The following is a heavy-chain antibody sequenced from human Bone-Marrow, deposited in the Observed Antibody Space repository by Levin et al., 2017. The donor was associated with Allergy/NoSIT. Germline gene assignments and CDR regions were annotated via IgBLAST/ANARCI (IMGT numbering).Heavy chain of an antibody. D-gene: IGHD4-23*01. CDR1: GGSISSGDYY. J-gene: IGHJ4*02. V-gene: IGHV4-30-4*01. CDR3: AREAAYGGNSALDY. CDR2: IYYSGST. Sequence: SETLSLTCTVSGGSISSGDYYWSWIRQPPGKGLEWIGYIYYSGSTYYNPSLKSRVTISVDTSKNQFSLKLSSVTAADTAVYYCAREAAYGGNSALDYWGQGTLVTVSS.